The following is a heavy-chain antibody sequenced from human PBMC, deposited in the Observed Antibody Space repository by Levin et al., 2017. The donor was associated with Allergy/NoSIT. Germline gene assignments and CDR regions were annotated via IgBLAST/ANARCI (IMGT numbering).Heavy chain of an antibody. D-gene: IGHD6-6*01. Sequence: SVKVSCKASGGTFSSYAISWVRQAPGQGLEWMGGIIPIFGTANYAQKFQGRVTITADESTSTAYMELSSLRSEDTAVYYCARSEDDLLEYSSSWGYWGQGTLVTVSS. CDR3: ARSEDDLLEYSSSWGY. J-gene: IGHJ4*02. CDR1: GGTFSSYA. CDR2: IIPIFGTA. V-gene: IGHV1-69*13.